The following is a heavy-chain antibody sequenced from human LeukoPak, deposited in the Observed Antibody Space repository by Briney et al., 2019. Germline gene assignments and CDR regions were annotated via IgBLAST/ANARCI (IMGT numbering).Heavy chain of an antibody. CDR3: ARHSYGLDY. CDR1: GNNYW. J-gene: IGHJ4*02. Sequence: ESLKISCKVSGNNYWIGWVRQMPGKGLEWMGIIYFGDSDTRYSPSFQGQVTISVDKSISTAYLQWSSLKASDTAIYFCARHSYGLDYWGQGTLITVPS. D-gene: IGHD2-8*01. CDR2: IYFGDSDT. V-gene: IGHV5-51*01.